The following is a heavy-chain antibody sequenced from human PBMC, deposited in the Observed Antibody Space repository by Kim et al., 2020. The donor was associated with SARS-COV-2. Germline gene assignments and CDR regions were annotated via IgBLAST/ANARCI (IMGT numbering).Heavy chain of an antibody. V-gene: IGHV3-23*01. D-gene: IGHD3-3*01. J-gene: IGHJ6*02. CDR3: AKLLPILEWLFGDLVNYGMDV. CDR2: ISGSGGST. CDR1: GFTFSSYA. Sequence: GGSLRLSCAASGFTFSSYAMSWVRQAPGKGLEWVSAISGSGGSTYYADSVKGRFTISRDNSKNTLYLQMNSLRAEDTAVYYCAKLLPILEWLFGDLVNYGMDVWGQGTTVTVSS.